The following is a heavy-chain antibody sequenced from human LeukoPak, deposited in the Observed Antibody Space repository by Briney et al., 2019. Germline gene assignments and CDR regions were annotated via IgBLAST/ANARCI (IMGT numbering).Heavy chain of an antibody. Sequence: GRSLRISGAASGSTFSIYEMNGVGQATAKGLEWVSYISSSGSTIYDADSVKGRFTNSRDNGKNSLYLQMNSLRGEGTAVYYCARSFNWAPFDYWGQGTLVTVSS. CDR2: ISSSGSTI. CDR1: GSTFSIYE. V-gene: IGHV3-48*03. J-gene: IGHJ4*02. CDR3: ARSFNWAPFDY. D-gene: IGHD7-27*01.